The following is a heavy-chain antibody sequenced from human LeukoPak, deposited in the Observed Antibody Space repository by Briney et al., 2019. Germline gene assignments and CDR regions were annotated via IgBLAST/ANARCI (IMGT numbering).Heavy chain of an antibody. V-gene: IGHV1-69*04. Sequence: ASVKVSCKASGGTFGSYAISWVRQAPGQGLEWMGRIIPILGIANYAQKFQGRVTITADKSTSTAYMELSSLRSEDTAVYYCASSRDSSGYYYYFDYWGQGTLVTVFS. J-gene: IGHJ4*02. CDR3: ASSRDSSGYYYYFDY. CDR1: GGTFGSYA. D-gene: IGHD3-22*01. CDR2: IIPILGIA.